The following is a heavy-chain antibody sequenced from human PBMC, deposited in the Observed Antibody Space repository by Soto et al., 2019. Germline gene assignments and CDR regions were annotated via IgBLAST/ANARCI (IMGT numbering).Heavy chain of an antibody. J-gene: IGHJ4*02. CDR2: ISWNSGSI. D-gene: IGHD5-12*01. V-gene: IGHV3-9*01. CDR1: GFTFDDYA. CDR3: AKSRGWLRFFDY. Sequence: EVQLVESGGGLVQPGRSLRLSCAASGFTFDDYAMHWVRQALGKGLEWVSGISWNSGSIGYADSVKGRFTISRDNAKNSLYLQMNSLRAEDTALYYCAKSRGWLRFFDYWGQGTLVTVSS.